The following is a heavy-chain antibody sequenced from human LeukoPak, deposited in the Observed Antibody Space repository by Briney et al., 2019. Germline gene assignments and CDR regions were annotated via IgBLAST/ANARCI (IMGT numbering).Heavy chain of an antibody. J-gene: IGHJ4*02. CDR3: ARHSISVVVNTIDYFDY. CDR1: GGSISSRSYY. D-gene: IGHD3-22*01. V-gene: IGHV4-39*01. CDR2: IYYSGST. Sequence: PSETLSLTCTVSGGSISSRSYYWGWIHQPPGKGLEWIGSIYYSGSTYYNPSLKSRVAISVDTSKNQFSLKLSSVTAADTAVYFCARHSISVVVNTIDYFDYWGQGTLVTVSS.